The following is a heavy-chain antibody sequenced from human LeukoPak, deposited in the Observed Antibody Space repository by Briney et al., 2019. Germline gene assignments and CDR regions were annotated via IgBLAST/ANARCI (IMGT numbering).Heavy chain of an antibody. V-gene: IGHV3-48*02. D-gene: IGHD2-8*01. J-gene: IGHJ3*02. CDR1: GFTFSSYS. CDR3: ARAWGYCTNGVCRTDAFDI. Sequence: GGSLRLSCAASGFTFSSYSMNWVRQAPGKGLEWVSYISSSCSTIYYADSVKGRFTISRDNAKNSLYLQMNSLRDEDTAVYYCARAWGYCTNGVCRTDAFDIWGQGTMVTVSS. CDR2: ISSSCSTI.